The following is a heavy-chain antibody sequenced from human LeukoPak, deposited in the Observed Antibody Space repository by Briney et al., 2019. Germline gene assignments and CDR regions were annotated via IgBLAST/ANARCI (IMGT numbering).Heavy chain of an antibody. CDR1: GYTFTSYY. J-gene: IGHJ4*02. D-gene: IGHD3-22*01. CDR3: ARDSRPSYDSSGYYYPGDY. V-gene: IGHV1-46*01. Sequence: ASVKVSCKASGYTFTSYYMHWVRQAPGQGLEWMAIINPSGGSTSYAQKFQGRVTMTRDTSTSMVYMELSSLRSEDTAVYYCARDSRPSYDSSGYYYPGDYWGQGTLVTVSS. CDR2: INPSGGST.